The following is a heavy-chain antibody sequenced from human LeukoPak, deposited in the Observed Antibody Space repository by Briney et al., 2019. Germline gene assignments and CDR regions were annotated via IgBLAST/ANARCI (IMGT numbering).Heavy chain of an antibody. Sequence: ASVKVSCKASGYTFTSYGISWVRQAPGQGLEWMGWISAYNGNTNYAQKLQGRVTITADESTSTAYMELSSLRSEDTAVYYCARDGLQENIQLGYWGQGTLVTVSS. J-gene: IGHJ4*02. CDR3: ARDGLQENIQLGY. V-gene: IGHV1-18*01. CDR2: ISAYNGNT. D-gene: IGHD5-18*01. CDR1: GYTFTSYG.